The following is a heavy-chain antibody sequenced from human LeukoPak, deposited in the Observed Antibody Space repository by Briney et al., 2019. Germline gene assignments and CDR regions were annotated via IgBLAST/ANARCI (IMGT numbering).Heavy chain of an antibody. V-gene: IGHV3-48*03. J-gene: IGHJ4*02. CDR1: GFTFSSYE. CDR2: ISSSGSTI. D-gene: IGHD6-19*01. Sequence: GGSLRLSCAASGFTFSSYEMNWVRQAPGKGLEWVSYISSSGSTIYYADSVKGRFTIPRDNAKNSLYLQMNSLRAEDTAVYYCAREPAVAGTYDYWGQGTLVTVSS. CDR3: AREPAVAGTYDY.